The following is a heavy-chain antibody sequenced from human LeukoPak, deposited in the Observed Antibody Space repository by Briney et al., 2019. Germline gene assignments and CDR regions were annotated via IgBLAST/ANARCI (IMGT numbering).Heavy chain of an antibody. V-gene: IGHV5-51*01. CDR2: IYPGDSDT. Sequence: RGESLKISCKGSGYSFTSYWIGWVRQMPGKGLEWVGIIYPGDSDTRYSPSFQGQVTISADKSISAAYLQWSSLKASDTAMYYCARGPAAITDYFDYWGQGTLVTVSS. J-gene: IGHJ4*02. CDR1: GYSFTSYW. CDR3: ARGPAAITDYFDY. D-gene: IGHD2-2*01.